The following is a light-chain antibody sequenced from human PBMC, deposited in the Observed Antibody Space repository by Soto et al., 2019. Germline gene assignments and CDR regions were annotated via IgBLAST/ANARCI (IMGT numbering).Light chain of an antibody. V-gene: IGLV8-61*01. Sequence: QAVVTQEPSFSMSPGGTVTLTCGLTSGSVSNTNYPAWYQQTPGQAPRTLIYTTNTRSSGVPDRFSGSILGNKAALTITGAQADDESDYYCVLYVGSPMWVFGGGTKLTVL. CDR3: VLYVGSPMWV. J-gene: IGLJ3*02. CDR1: SGSVSNTNY. CDR2: TTN.